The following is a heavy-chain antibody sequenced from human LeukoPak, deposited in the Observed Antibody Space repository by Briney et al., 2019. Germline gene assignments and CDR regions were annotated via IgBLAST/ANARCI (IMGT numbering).Heavy chain of an antibody. Sequence: GGSLRLSCAASGFIFSTYWMTWVRQAPGKGLEWVANINQDGSQKYCVDSVKGRFTISRDNARSSLYLQMNSLRVEDTAVYYCVRGSGWVDYWGQGTLVTVSS. CDR1: GFIFSTYW. V-gene: IGHV3-7*01. CDR2: INQDGSQK. CDR3: VRGSGWVDY. D-gene: IGHD6-19*01. J-gene: IGHJ4*02.